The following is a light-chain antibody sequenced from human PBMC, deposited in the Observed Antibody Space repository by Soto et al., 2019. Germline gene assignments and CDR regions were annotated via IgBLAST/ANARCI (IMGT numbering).Light chain of an antibody. J-gene: IGKJ1*01. CDR2: TAS. V-gene: IGKV1-12*01. Sequence: DIQMTQSPSSVSASVGDRVTITCRASQGISSWLAWYQQKPGQAPTLVIYTASSLQSGVPSRFSGSGSGTEFSLTISSLQPEDFATYYCLCYITYPWTFGQGTKVDI. CDR3: LCYITYPWT. CDR1: QGISSW.